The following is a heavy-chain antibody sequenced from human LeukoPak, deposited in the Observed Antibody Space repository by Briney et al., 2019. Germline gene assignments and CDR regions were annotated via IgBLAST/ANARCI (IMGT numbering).Heavy chain of an antibody. Sequence: SETLSLTCTVSGGSISSGDYYWSWIRQPPGKGLEWIGYIYYSGSTYYNPSLKSRVTISVDTSKNQFSLKLSSVTAADTAVYYCACGMEGAAAGTGYWGQGTLVTVSS. CDR2: IYYSGST. CDR1: GGSISSGDYY. D-gene: IGHD6-13*01. CDR3: ACGMEGAAAGTGY. J-gene: IGHJ4*02. V-gene: IGHV4-30-4*01.